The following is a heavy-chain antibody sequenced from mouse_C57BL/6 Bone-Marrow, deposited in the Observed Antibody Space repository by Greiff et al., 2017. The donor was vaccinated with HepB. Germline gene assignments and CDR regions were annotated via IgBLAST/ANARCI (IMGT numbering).Heavy chain of an antibody. CDR2: IDPSDSYT. CDR1: GYTFTSYW. D-gene: IGHD1-1*01. J-gene: IGHJ2*01. V-gene: IGHV1-50*01. CDR3: ARRGTTVVATGYFDY. Sequence: VQLQQPGAELVKPGASVKLSCKASGYTFTSYWMQWVKQRPGQGLEWIGEIDPSDSYTNYNQKFKGKATLTVDTSSSTAYMQLSSLTSEDSAVYYCARRGTTVVATGYFDYWGQGTTLTVSS.